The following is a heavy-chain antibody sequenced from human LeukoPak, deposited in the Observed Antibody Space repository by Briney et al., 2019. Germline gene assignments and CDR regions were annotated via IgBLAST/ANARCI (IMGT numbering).Heavy chain of an antibody. Sequence: SETLSLTCTVSGASISSYYWSWIRQPPGKGLESIGYVSYSGSTNYNPSLKSRVTISVDTSKNQFSLKLSSVTAADTAVYYCARSITSSWYGDFQHWGQGTLVTVSS. V-gene: IGHV4-59*01. D-gene: IGHD6-13*01. CDR1: GASISSYY. CDR2: VSYSGST. J-gene: IGHJ1*01. CDR3: ARSITSSWYGDFQH.